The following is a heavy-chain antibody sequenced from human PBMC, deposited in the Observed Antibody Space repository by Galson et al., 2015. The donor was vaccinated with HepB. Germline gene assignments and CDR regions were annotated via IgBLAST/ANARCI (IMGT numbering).Heavy chain of an antibody. V-gene: IGHV4-59*08. CDR3: ARQEGGVLTGYIYFDY. CDR1: GGSISSYY. J-gene: IGHJ4*02. Sequence: ETLSLTCTVSGGSISSYYWSWIRQPPGKGLEWIGYIYYSGSTNYNPSLKSRVTISVDTSKNQFSLKLSSVTAADTAVYYCARQEGGVLTGYIYFDYWGQGTLVTVSS. D-gene: IGHD3-9*01. CDR2: IYYSGST.